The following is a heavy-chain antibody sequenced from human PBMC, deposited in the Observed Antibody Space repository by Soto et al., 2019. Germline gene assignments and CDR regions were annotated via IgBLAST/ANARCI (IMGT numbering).Heavy chain of an antibody. J-gene: IGHJ5*02. CDR1: GGTSSRYT. CDR3: ARGSTIVRGAPSWFDP. D-gene: IGHD3-10*01. Sequence: QVQLVQSGAEVKKPGSSVKVSCKASGGTSSRYTINWVRQAPGQGLEWMGRIIPIAAIANYTQKFQGRVTIPGDKSSTTAYMELSSLRSDDTAVYYCARGSTIVRGAPSWFDPWGQGTLVTVSS. V-gene: IGHV1-69*02. CDR2: IIPIAAIA.